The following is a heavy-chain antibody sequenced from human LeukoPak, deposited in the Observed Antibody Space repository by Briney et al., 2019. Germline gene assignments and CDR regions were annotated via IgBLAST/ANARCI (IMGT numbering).Heavy chain of an antibody. CDR2: ISSNINTI. J-gene: IGHJ2*01. CDR3: AKGFHHSSGWPRWWFDL. Sequence: PGGSLRLSCAASGFIFSTYNMNWVRQAPGKGLEWVSYISSNINTIYYADSVKGRFTISRDNSKNTLYLQMNSLRAEDTAVYYCAKGFHHSSGWPRWWFDLWGRGTLVTVSS. V-gene: IGHV3-48*01. D-gene: IGHD6-19*01. CDR1: GFIFSTYN.